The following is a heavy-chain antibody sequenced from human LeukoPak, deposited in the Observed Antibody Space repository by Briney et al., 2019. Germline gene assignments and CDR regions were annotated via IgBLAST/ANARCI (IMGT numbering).Heavy chain of an antibody. J-gene: IGHJ3*02. Sequence: GGSLRLSCAASGFTFSSYAMHWGRQAPGKGLEWVAVISYDGSNKYYADSVKGRFTISRDNSKNTLYLQMNSLRAEDTAVYYCARETRDYNAFDIWGQGTMVTVSS. CDR1: GFTFSSYA. CDR3: ARETRDYNAFDI. V-gene: IGHV3-30*04. D-gene: IGHD4-11*01. CDR2: ISYDGSNK.